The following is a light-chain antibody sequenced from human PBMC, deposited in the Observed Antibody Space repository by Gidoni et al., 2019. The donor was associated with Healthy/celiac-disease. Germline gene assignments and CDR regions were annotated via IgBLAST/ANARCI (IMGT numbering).Light chain of an antibody. CDR2: GAS. V-gene: IGKV3-20*01. CDR1: QSVSSSY. CDR3: QQYGSSPRT. Sequence: IVLTQSPGTLSLSPGERATLSCKASQSVSSSYLAWDQQKPGQAPRLLISGASSRATGIPDRFSGSGSGTDFTLTISILEPEEFAVYYCQQYGSSPRTFGQGTKVEIK. J-gene: IGKJ1*01.